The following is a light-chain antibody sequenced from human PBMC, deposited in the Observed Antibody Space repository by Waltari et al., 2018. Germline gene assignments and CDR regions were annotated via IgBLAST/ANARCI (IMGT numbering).Light chain of an antibody. CDR2: KTS. V-gene: IGKV1-5*03. CDR1: QSSSEW. J-gene: IGKJ4*01. CDR3: QQYNLYPLT. Sequence: TCRARQSSSEWLAWYQQKPGKAPKLLIYKTSKLQSGVPSRFSGSGSGTEFTLTISSVQPDDFATYYCQQYNLYPLTFGGGTKVEIK.